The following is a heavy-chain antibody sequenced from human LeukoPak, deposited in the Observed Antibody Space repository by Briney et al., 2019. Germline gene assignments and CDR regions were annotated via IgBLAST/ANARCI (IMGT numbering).Heavy chain of an antibody. Sequence: GGSLTLSCAASGFTFSSYGMHWVRQAPGKGLEWVAFIRYDGSNKYYADSVKGRFTISRDNSKNTLYLQMNSLRAEDTAVYYCANPGYCSGGSCYYSFFDYWGQGTLVTVSS. CDR1: GFTFSSYG. CDR2: IRYDGSNK. J-gene: IGHJ4*02. V-gene: IGHV3-30*02. D-gene: IGHD2-15*01. CDR3: ANPGYCSGGSCYYSFFDY.